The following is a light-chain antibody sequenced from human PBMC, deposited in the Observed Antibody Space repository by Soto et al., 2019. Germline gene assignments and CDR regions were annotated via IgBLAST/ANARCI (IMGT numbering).Light chain of an antibody. Sequence: QSVLTQPASVSASPGQSITISCTGTSSDVGGYNYVSWYQQHPGKAPKLMIYEVSNRPSGVSNPFSGSKSGNTASLTISGLQAEDEADYYCGSWDSSLSAYVFGTGTKVTVL. CDR2: EVS. V-gene: IGLV2-14*01. CDR1: SSDVGGYNY. CDR3: GSWDSSLSAYV. J-gene: IGLJ1*01.